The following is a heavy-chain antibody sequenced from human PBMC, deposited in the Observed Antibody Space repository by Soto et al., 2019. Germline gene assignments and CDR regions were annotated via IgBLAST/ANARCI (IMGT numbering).Heavy chain of an antibody. CDR1: GYTFSSYG. J-gene: IGHJ5*02. CDR3: ARDNRMVRGVAFDP. V-gene: IGHV1-18*01. D-gene: IGHD3-10*01. Sequence: QVQLVQSGVEVKKPGASVKVSCKTSGYTFSSYGINWVRQAPGQGLEWMGWITIYNGNTDYAQKLQGRVTMTTDTSTSTAYMELRSLRSDDTAVYYCARDNRMVRGVAFDPWGQGTLVTVSS. CDR2: ITIYNGNT.